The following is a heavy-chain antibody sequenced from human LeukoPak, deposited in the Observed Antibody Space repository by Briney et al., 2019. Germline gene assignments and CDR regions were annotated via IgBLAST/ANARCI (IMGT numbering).Heavy chain of an antibody. CDR1: GFPFSSYA. J-gene: IGHJ3*02. CDR3: ARGFPNNYYDSSREESGAAFDI. V-gene: IGHV3-30-3*01. D-gene: IGHD3-22*01. Sequence: GGSLRLSCAASGFPFSSYAMHWVRQAPGKGLEWVAVISYDGSNKYYADSVKGRFTISRDNSKNTLYLQMNSLRAEDTAVYYCARGFPNNYYDSSREESGAAFDIWGQGTMVTVSS. CDR2: ISYDGSNK.